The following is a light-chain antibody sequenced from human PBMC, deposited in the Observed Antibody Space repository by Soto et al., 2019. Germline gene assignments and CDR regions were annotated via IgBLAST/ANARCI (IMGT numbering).Light chain of an antibody. Sequence: QSALAQPASVSGSPGQSITLSCTGTDSDVGAYNSVSWYQQHPHKAPRLIIYKGTRRPSGISYRFSGSTSGNAASLTISALQADDEADYYCCSSAPESTYVFGTGTKVTVL. V-gene: IGLV2-23*01. CDR3: CSSAPESTYV. J-gene: IGLJ1*01. CDR2: KGT. CDR1: DSDVGAYNS.